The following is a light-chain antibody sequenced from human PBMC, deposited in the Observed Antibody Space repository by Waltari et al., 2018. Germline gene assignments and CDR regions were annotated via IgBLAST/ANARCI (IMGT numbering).Light chain of an antibody. J-gene: IGLJ3*02. CDR3: QSSDISATWV. CDR2: KDK. Sequence: SYALTQLPSVSVSPGQTARITCSGDALPTQYVYWYQQKSGQAPILVLYKDKRRPSGIPERFSGSTSGTTKTLTISGVQAEDEADYYCQSSDISATWVFGGGTKLTVL. CDR1: ALPTQY. V-gene: IGLV3-25*03.